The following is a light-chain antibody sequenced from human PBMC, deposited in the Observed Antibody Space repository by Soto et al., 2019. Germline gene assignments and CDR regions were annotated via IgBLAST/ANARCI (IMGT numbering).Light chain of an antibody. V-gene: IGKV1-39*01. Sequence: DIQMTQSPSSLSVSVGDRVTITCRASPSIGGFLNWYQQKLGKAPKLLIYAASSLQSGVPSRFSGSGSGTDFTLTISSLQPEDFATCYCQQSYSTPLTFGGGTKV. CDR1: PSIGGF. J-gene: IGKJ4*01. CDR2: AAS. CDR3: QQSYSTPLT.